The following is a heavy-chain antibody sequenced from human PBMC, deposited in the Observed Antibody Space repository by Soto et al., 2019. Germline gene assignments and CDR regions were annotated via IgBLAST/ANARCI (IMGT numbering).Heavy chain of an antibody. Sequence: EAQLLQSGGGLVPPGGSLRLSCVASGFAFGTYPMAWVRQTPGKWLQWISTISGSGGMTDYEDSVRGRFTVSIDHSKDTVHLQMTSLRSDDTAVYYCAKDRTMARGIRAFAIWCQGTTVSVS. V-gene: IGHV3-23*01. CDR1: GFAFGTYP. J-gene: IGHJ3*02. CDR3: AKDRTMARGIRAFAI. CDR2: ISGSGGMT. D-gene: IGHD3-10*01.